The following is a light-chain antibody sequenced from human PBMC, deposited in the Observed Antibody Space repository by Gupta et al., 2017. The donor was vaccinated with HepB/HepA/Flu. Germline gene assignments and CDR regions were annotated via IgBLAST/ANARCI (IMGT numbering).Light chain of an antibody. CDR2: DAS. CDR3: QQWSNSAST. Sequence: IVFTHSPATLSLSPGARATLSCRASQSVTSYLAWYQQKPGQAPRLLIYDASNRAAGIPARFSGSGSGTDFTLTISSREPEDFAVYYCQQWSNSASTFGQGTXVEIK. V-gene: IGKV3-11*01. J-gene: IGKJ1*01. CDR1: QSVTSY.